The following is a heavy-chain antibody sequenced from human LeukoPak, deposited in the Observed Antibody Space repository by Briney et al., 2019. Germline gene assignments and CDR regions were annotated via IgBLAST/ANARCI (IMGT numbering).Heavy chain of an antibody. CDR3: ARSWDYYDSSGYYGGGGAFDI. Sequence: GSSVKVSCKASGGSFINYAISWVRQAPGQGLEWMGGIVPILSTTNYARKFQGRVTMTAGESTSTVYMELSSLRSEDTAVYYCARSWDYYDSSGYYGGGGAFDIWGQGTMVTVSS. D-gene: IGHD3-22*01. J-gene: IGHJ3*02. CDR1: GGSFINYA. CDR2: IVPILSTT. V-gene: IGHV1-69*01.